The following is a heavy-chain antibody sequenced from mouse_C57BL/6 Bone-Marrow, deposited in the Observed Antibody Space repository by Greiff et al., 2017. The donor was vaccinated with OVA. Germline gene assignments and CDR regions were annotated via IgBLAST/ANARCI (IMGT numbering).Heavy chain of an antibody. CDR2: INPDSSTI. CDR3: ARLPYYSNPYYAMDY. V-gene: IGHV4-1*01. J-gene: IGHJ4*01. D-gene: IGHD2-5*01. Sequence: EVKVVESGGGLVQPGGSLKLSCAASGIDFSRYWMSWVRRAPGKGLEWIGEINPDSSTINYAPSLKDKFIISRDNAKNTLYLQMSKVRSEDTALYYCARLPYYSNPYYAMDYWGQGTSVTVSS. CDR1: GIDFSRYW.